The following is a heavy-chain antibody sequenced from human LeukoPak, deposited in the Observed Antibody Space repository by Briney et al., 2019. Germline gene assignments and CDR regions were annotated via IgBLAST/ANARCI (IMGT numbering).Heavy chain of an antibody. CDR3: ARDLRSGRATLYWFDP. J-gene: IGHJ5*02. Sequence: SETLSLTCTVSGDSIISYYWSWIRQSPGKGLEWIGYIYHSGITTYNPSLESRVTISVDTSKNQVSLKLSSVTAADPAVYYCARDLRSGRATLYWFDPWGPGTLVTVSS. CDR2: IYHSGIT. CDR1: GDSIISYY. V-gene: IGHV4-59*01. D-gene: IGHD2/OR15-2a*01.